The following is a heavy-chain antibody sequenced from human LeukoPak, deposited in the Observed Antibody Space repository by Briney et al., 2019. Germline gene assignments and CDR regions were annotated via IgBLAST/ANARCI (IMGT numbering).Heavy chain of an antibody. CDR1: GFPFEKYG. CDR2: VPRRGIGT. D-gene: IGHD3-3*01. CDR3: TTRRGPDSSALYFWGMD. Sequence: PGGPLRLSCEASGFPFEKYGMSWVRQIPGKGLEWVSAVPRRGIGTYYAESVKGRFTISRDNSKNTLYLQMHSLRAEDTAVYYCTTRRGPDSSALYFWGMDWGQGTLVTVSS. J-gene: IGHJ4*02. V-gene: IGHV3-23*05.